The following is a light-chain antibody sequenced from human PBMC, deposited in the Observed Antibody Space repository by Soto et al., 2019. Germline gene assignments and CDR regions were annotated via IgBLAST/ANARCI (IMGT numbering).Light chain of an antibody. V-gene: IGLV2-14*01. CDR2: DVS. CDR3: ASYTTSSTYV. Sequence: QSVLTQPASLSVSPGQSIAISCTGTSSDVGGYSYVSWYQQQPGKAPKLVISDVSNRPSGVSDRFSGSKSGNTASLTISGLQTEDEADYYCASYTTSSTYVFGTGTKVTVL. J-gene: IGLJ1*01. CDR1: SSDVGGYSY.